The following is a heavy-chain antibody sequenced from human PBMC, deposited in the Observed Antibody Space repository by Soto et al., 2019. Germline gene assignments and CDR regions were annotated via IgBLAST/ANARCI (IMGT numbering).Heavy chain of an antibody. J-gene: IGHJ4*02. CDR2: ISSGSSDT. Sequence: GGSLRLSCAASGFTFFNYYMSWVRQAPGKGLEWLSYISSGSSDTNYADSVRGRFTISRDNAKNSLYLQMNDLRADDTAVYYCVRDIKRVADTYDYDYWGQGPLVTASS. CDR3: VRDIKRVADTYDYDY. V-gene: IGHV3-11*06. CDR1: GFTFFNYY. D-gene: IGHD1-26*01.